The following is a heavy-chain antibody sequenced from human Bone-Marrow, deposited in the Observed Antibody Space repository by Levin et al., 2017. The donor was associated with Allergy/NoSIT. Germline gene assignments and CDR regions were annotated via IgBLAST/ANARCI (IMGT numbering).Heavy chain of an antibody. CDR3: ARGGYRYSDS. CDR1: GYTFASYW. D-gene: IGHD5-12*01. V-gene: IGHV5-51*01. J-gene: IGHJ4*02. Sequence: GGSLRLSCQGYGYTFASYWIGWVRQVPGKGLEWMGIIYPSDSDVRYNPSFQGHVTISVDKSINSVYLQWSSLKASDTAMYYCARGGYRYSDSWGQGTLVTVSS. CDR2: IYPSDSDV.